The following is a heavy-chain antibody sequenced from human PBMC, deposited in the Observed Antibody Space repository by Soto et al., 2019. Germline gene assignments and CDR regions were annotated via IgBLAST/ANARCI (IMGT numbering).Heavy chain of an antibody. CDR2: ISGSGGGT. D-gene: IGHD4-17*01. CDR1: GFTFSSYA. V-gene: IGHV3-23*01. CDR3: AKCMSTVTAFPVGS. Sequence: EVQLLESGGGLVQPGGSLRLSCAASGFTFSSYAMSWVRQAPGKGLEWVSAISGSGGGTYYADSVKGRFTISRDNSKNTLSLQMDSLSAEDTAVYYCAKCMSTVTAFPVGSWGQGTMVTVTS. J-gene: IGHJ3*02.